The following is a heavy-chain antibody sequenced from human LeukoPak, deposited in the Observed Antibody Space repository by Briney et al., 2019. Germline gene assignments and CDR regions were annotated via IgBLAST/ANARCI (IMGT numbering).Heavy chain of an antibody. CDR1: GYTFTXYY. D-gene: IGHD3-16*02. J-gene: IGHJ4*02. CDR2: INPSGGST. V-gene: IGHV1-46*01. CDR3: ARDSDYVWGSYRYFPIDY. Sequence: GYTFTXYYMHWVRQAPGQGLEWMGIINPSGGSTSYAQKFQGRVTMTRDTSTSTVYMELSSLRSEDTAVYYCARDSDYVWGSYRYFPIDYWGQGTLVTVSS.